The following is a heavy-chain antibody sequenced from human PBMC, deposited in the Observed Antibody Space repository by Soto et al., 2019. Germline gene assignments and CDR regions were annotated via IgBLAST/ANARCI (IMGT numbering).Heavy chain of an antibody. CDR1: GGTFSSYA. CDR3: ARRSYYYDSSGLIENAEYFQQ. Sequence: SVKVSCKASGGTFSSYAISWVRQAPGQGLEWMGGIIPIFGTANYAQKFQGRVTITADESTSTAYMELSSLRSEDTAVYYCARRSYYYDSSGLIENAEYFQQWGQGTLVTVSS. V-gene: IGHV1-69*13. J-gene: IGHJ1*01. CDR2: IIPIFGTA. D-gene: IGHD3-22*01.